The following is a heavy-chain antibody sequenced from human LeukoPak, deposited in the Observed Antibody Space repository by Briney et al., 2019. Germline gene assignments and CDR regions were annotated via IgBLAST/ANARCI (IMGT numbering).Heavy chain of an antibody. D-gene: IGHD2-2*01. Sequence: TSETLSLTCAVYGGSFSGYYWSWIRQPPGKGLEWIGEINHSGSTNYNPSLKSRVTISVDTSKNQFSLKLSSVTAADTAVYYCARVDIVVVPANHRGYSYYGMDVWGQGTTVTVSS. CDR3: ARVDIVVVPANHRGYSYYGMDV. CDR1: GGSFSGYY. V-gene: IGHV4-34*01. CDR2: INHSGST. J-gene: IGHJ6*02.